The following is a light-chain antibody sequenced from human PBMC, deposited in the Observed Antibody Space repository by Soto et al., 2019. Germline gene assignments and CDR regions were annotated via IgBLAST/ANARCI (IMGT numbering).Light chain of an antibody. CDR2: GAS. CDR1: QSVSSD. V-gene: IGKV3-15*01. J-gene: IGKJ5*01. CDR3: QQYNNWPPIT. Sequence: EIVMTQSPATLSVSPGERATLSCRASQSVSSDLAWYHQKPGQAPRLLIYGASTRATGIPARFSGSGCGTEFTLPISSLQSEDFAAYYCQQYNNWPPITFGQGTRLEIK.